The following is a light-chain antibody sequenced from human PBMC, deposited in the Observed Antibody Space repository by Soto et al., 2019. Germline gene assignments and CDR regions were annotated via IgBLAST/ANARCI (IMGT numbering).Light chain of an antibody. Sequence: EIVMTQSPATLSVSPGERATLSCRASQSVSSNLAWYQQKPGQAPRLLIYGASTRATGNPARFSGSGSGTEFTLTISSLQSEDFAVYYCQQYNSWPPWTFGQGTKVEIK. CDR3: QQYNSWPPWT. V-gene: IGKV3-15*01. CDR1: QSVSSN. CDR2: GAS. J-gene: IGKJ1*01.